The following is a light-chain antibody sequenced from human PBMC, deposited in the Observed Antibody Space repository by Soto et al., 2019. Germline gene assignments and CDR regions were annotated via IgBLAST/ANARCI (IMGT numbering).Light chain of an antibody. CDR3: QQSYSTPPT. Sequence: IQMTQSPSTLSASVGDRVTITCQASQTISNWLAWYQQKPGKAPKLLIYKASTLESGVPSRFSGSGSGTEFTLTISSLQPEDFATYYCQQSYSTPPTFGQGTKVDIK. CDR2: KAS. J-gene: IGKJ1*01. V-gene: IGKV1-5*03. CDR1: QTISNW.